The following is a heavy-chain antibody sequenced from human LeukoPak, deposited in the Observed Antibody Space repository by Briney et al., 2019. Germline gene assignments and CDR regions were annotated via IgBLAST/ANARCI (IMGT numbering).Heavy chain of an antibody. CDR3: ARGGAMVRGVIIDY. CDR2: FNPSGGST. V-gene: IGHV1-46*01. Sequence: GASVKVSCKASGYTFTNYYMHWVRQAPGQGLEWMGVFNPSGGSTSYAQKFQGRVTVTRDTSTSTVYMELGSLRSEDTAVYYCARGGAMVRGVIIDYWGQGTLVTVSS. D-gene: IGHD3-10*01. CDR1: GYTFTNYY. J-gene: IGHJ4*02.